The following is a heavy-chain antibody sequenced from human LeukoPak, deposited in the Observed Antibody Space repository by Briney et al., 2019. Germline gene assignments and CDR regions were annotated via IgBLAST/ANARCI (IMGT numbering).Heavy chain of an antibody. CDR3: TATPYSSGWYKGY. D-gene: IGHD6-19*01. Sequence: GGSLRLSCAASGFTFSGSAMHWVRQAAAKGLGWVGRIRSKTNRYATAYAASVKGRFTISRDDSKNTAYLQINSLKTEDTAVYYCTATPYSSGWYKGYWGQGTLVTVSS. CDR1: GFTFSGSA. CDR2: IRSKTNRYAT. V-gene: IGHV3-73*01. J-gene: IGHJ4*02.